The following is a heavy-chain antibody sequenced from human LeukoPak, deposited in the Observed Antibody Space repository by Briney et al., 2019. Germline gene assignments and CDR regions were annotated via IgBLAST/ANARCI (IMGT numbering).Heavy chain of an antibody. CDR3: ARGLYDYVWGSYRWGRNFDY. CDR2: IRYDGSNK. V-gene: IGHV3-30*02. Sequence: GGSLRLSCAASGFTFSSYEMNWVRQAPGKGLEWVAFIRYDGSNKYYADSVKGRFTISRDNSKNTLYLQMNSLRAEDTAVYYCARGLYDYVWGSYRWGRNFDYWGQGTLVTVSS. J-gene: IGHJ4*02. CDR1: GFTFSSYE. D-gene: IGHD3-16*02.